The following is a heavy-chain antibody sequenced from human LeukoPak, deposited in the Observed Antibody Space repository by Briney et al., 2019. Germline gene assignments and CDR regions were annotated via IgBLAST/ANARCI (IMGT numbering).Heavy chain of an antibody. CDR1: GYSFTNYY. D-gene: IGHD2-15*01. V-gene: IGHV1-46*01. Sequence: GASVKVSCKASGYSFTNYYIHWVRQAPGQGLEWMGMINPSDSSATYPQKFQGRVTMTRDTSTSTVYMELSSLRSEDTAVYYCARGLGYCSGGSCYSRGNTYWFDPWGQGTLVTVSS. J-gene: IGHJ5*02. CDR2: INPSDSSA. CDR3: ARGLGYCSGGSCYSRGNTYWFDP.